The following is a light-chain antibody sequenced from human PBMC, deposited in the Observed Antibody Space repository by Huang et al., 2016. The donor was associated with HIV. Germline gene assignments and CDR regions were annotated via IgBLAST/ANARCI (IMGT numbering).Light chain of an antibody. CDR3: QQYNNWPGT. CDR1: QSVSSN. J-gene: IGKJ3*01. Sequence: EIVMTQSPATLSVSPGERATLSCRASQSVSSNLAWYQQKPGQAPRLLSYGASTRATGIRARFSGSGSGTEFTLTISSLQSEEFAVYYCQQYNNWPGTFGPGTKVDIK. V-gene: IGKV3-15*01. CDR2: GAS.